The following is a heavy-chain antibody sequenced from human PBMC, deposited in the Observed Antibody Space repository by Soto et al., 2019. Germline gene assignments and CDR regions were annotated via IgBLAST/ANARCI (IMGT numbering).Heavy chain of an antibody. CDR2: IYPDDSDT. CDR1: GYTFTSYW. D-gene: IGHD1-26*01. J-gene: IGHJ6*02. Sequence: PGESLKISCKGSGYTFTSYWIAWVRQMPGKGLEWMGIIYPDDSDTKYSPSFQGQVTISADKSINTAYLQWSSLAASDTATYYCARPMTGRYYRGGMDVWGQGTTVTVSS. V-gene: IGHV5-51*01. CDR3: ARPMTGRYYRGGMDV.